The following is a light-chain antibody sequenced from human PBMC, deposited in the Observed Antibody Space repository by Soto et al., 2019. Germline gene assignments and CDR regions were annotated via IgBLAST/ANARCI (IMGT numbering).Light chain of an antibody. V-gene: IGKV3-20*01. CDR2: GAS. CDR3: LQYGSSPPT. Sequence: EIVLTQSPGTLSLSPGERATLSCRDSRSISSSYLAWYQQKAGQAPRLLIYGASSRATGIPDRFSGSGSGTDFTLTISTLEPEDFAVYYCLQYGSSPPTFGPGTKVDIK. CDR1: RSISSSY. J-gene: IGKJ3*01.